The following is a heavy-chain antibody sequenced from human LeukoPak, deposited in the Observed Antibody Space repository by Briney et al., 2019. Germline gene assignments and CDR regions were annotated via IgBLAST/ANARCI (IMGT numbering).Heavy chain of an antibody. J-gene: IGHJ4*02. CDR2: IQYDRSDK. V-gene: IGHV3-30*02. CDR3: ARGAPLYSSGLDY. Sequence: GGSLRLSCEASGFTCSSYGMHWVRQAPGKGLVWVAFIQYDRSDKYYADSVKGRFTISRDNAKNSLYLQMNSLRAEDTAVYYCARGAPLYSSGLDYWGQGTLVTVSS. D-gene: IGHD6-19*01. CDR1: GFTCSSYG.